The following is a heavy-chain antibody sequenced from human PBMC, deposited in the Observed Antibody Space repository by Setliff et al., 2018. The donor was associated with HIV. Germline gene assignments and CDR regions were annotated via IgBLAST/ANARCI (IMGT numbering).Heavy chain of an antibody. D-gene: IGHD5-12*01. Sequence: SETLSLTCVVYGGSFRGYYWSWIRQPPGKGLEWIGESNQSGNGNYNPSLKSRVTISVDTSKNEFSLNMASVTAADTAVYYCAKGRSGYDSRLYYYHHGMDVWGQGTTVTVSS. J-gene: IGHJ6*02. CDR2: SNQSGNG. CDR1: GGSFRGYY. CDR3: AKGRSGYDSRLYYYHHGMDV. V-gene: IGHV4-34*01.